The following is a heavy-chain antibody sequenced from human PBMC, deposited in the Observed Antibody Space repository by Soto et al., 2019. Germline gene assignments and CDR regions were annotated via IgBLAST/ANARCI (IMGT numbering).Heavy chain of an antibody. J-gene: IGHJ4*02. D-gene: IGHD3-3*02. CDR1: GSSISSSGYY. CDR3: ARLPSRHLVDY. Sequence: QLQVQESGPGLVKPSETLSLTCTVSGSSISSSGYYWGWIRQPPGKGLEWIGSMYYGVSTYYNPSLKSRVTVSVDAAKNHFSLNLSSVTAADTAVYYCARLPSRHLVDYWGQGTLVTVSS. CDR2: MYYGVST. V-gene: IGHV4-39*01.